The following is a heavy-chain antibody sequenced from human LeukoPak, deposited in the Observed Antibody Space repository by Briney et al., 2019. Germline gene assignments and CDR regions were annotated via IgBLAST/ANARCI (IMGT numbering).Heavy chain of an antibody. CDR1: GGSFSGYY. D-gene: IGHD3-16*01. Sequence: KASETLSLICAVYGGSFSGYYWSWIRQPPGKGLEWIGEINHSGSTNYNPSLKSRVTISVDTSKNQFSLKLSSVTAADTAVYYCARGLRRPFGFQHWGQGTLVTVSS. V-gene: IGHV4-34*01. CDR3: ARGLRRPFGFQH. J-gene: IGHJ1*01. CDR2: INHSGST.